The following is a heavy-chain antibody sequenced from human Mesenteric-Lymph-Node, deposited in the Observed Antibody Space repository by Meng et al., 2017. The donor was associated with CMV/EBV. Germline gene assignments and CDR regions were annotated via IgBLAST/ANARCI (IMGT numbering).Heavy chain of an antibody. CDR2: ISYSGST. CDR1: GGSISTYY. CDR3: ARNSAVVPAASYYYGMDV. D-gene: IGHD2-2*01. V-gene: IGHV4-59*01. Sequence: SETLSLTCSVSGGSISTYYWSWIRQPPGEGLEWIGYISYSGSTNYNPSLQSRVTISADTSNNQVSLKLSSVTAADTAVYYCARNSAVVPAASYYYGMDVWGQGTTVTVSS. J-gene: IGHJ6*02.